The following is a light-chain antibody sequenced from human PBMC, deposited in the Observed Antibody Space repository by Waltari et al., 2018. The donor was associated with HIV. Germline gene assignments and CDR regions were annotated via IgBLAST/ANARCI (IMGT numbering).Light chain of an antibody. CDR1: QTISSW. CDR2: KAS. J-gene: IGKJ1*01. V-gene: IGKV1-5*03. Sequence: DIQLTQSPSTLSASVGDRVTITCRASQTISSWLAWYKQEPGKPPNLLIYKASTLKSGVPSRFSGSGSGTEFTLTISSLQPDDFATYYCQQDNTHSKWTFGQGTKVEV. CDR3: QQDNTHSKWT.